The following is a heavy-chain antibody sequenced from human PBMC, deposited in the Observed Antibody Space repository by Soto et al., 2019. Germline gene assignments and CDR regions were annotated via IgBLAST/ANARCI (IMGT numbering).Heavy chain of an antibody. CDR3: ARGSHCTSTSCFRFPSTWFYS. V-gene: IGHV4-59*07. Sequence: DTLSLTCTVSGRHITGDCRGWIRQHAGKGLEYVVHIYYAGSTRYNPSLTSRVTISLDKSREQCSLKVTYVTAADTGIYYCARGSHCTSTSCFRFPSTWFYSWGQGTLVTVS. J-gene: IGHJ5*01. CDR1: GRHITGDC. CDR2: IYYAGST. D-gene: IGHD2-2*01.